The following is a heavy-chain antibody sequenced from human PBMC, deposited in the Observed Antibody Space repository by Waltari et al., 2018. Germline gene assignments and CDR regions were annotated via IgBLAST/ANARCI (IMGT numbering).Heavy chain of an antibody. J-gene: IGHJ3*02. V-gene: IGHV4-39*07. Sequence: QLQLRESGPGLLKPSATLSLTCSVSGDSLGGGYSYWGWIRQAPGKGLEWIGSIYFAGSTYYNPSLKSRLTISVDTSKNQFSLRLSSVTAADTAVYYCAREVGGSSWSTTPRGDAFDIWGQGTMVTVSS. D-gene: IGHD6-13*01. CDR2: IYFAGST. CDR1: GDSLGGGYSY. CDR3: AREVGGSSWSTTPRGDAFDI.